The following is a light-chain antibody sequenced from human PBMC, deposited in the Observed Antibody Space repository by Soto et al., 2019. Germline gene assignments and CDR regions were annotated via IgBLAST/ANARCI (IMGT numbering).Light chain of an antibody. CDR3: LQDYNYPYT. V-gene: IGKV1-9*01. CDR2: AAS. CDR1: QGISRY. Sequence: DIQFTQSPSFLSASVGDRVTITCRASQGISRYLAWYQQKPGKAPNLLIYAASTLQSWVPSRFSGSGSDTDFTLTINSLQPEDFATYYCLQDYNYPYTFGQGTRLEIK. J-gene: IGKJ5*01.